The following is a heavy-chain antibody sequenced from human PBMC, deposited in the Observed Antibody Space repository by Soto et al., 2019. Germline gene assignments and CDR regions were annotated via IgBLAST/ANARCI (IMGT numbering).Heavy chain of an antibody. CDR2: ISSSSSYT. Sequence: KPGGSLRLSCAASGFTFSDYYMSWIRQAPGKGLEWVSYISSSSSYTNYADSVKGRFTISRDNAKNSLYLQMNSLRAEDTAVYYCARVRGYCSSTSCYNNWFDPWGQGTLVTVPQ. CDR1: GFTFSDYY. D-gene: IGHD2-2*01. J-gene: IGHJ5*02. V-gene: IGHV3-11*06. CDR3: ARVRGYCSSTSCYNNWFDP.